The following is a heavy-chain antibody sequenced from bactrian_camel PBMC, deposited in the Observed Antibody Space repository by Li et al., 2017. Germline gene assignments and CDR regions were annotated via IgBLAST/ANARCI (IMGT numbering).Heavy chain of an antibody. J-gene: IGHJ4*01. CDR3: SADPLHMTNIHPSSVIPLFDY. V-gene: IGHV3S53*01. CDR1: GSIVGANS. CDR2: IVINGYT. D-gene: IGHD3*01. Sequence: HVQLVESGGGSVQAGGSLRLSCTASGSIVGANSVAWFRQVPGKAREGVAYIVINGYTTYAHSVKDRFTISKDNAKNTQFLQMTSLKPEDSAMYYCSADPLHMTNIHPSSVIPLFDYRGQGTQVTVST.